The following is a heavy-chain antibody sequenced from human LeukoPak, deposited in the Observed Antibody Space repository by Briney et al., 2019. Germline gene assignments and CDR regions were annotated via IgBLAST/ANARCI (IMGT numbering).Heavy chain of an antibody. CDR3: ARGSEDGDYEDYFDY. D-gene: IGHD4-17*01. CDR2: INSDGSST. CDR1: GFTFSSYW. J-gene: IGHJ4*02. Sequence: GGSLRLSCAAFGFTFSSYWMHWVRQAPGKGLVWVSRINSDGSSTSYADSVKGRFTISRDNAKNTLYLQMNSLRAEDTAVYYCARGSEDGDYEDYFDYWGQGTLVTVSS. V-gene: IGHV3-74*01.